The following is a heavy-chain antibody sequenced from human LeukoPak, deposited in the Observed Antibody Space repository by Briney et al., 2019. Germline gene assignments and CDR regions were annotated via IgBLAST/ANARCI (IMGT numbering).Heavy chain of an antibody. CDR1: GYSIYSGYY. CDR3: ASDEVVRGAVEY. CDR2: IYHSGST. Sequence: SETLSLTCALSGYSIYSGYYWVWIRQPPGKGLEWIGSIYHSGSTYYNPSLKSRVTMSVDTSKNQFSLRLSSVTAADTAVYYCASDEVVRGAVEYWGQGTLVTVSS. J-gene: IGHJ4*02. V-gene: IGHV4-38-2*01. D-gene: IGHD3-10*01.